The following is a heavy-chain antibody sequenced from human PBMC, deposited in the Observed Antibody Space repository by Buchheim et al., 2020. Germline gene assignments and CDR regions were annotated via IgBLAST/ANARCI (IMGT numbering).Heavy chain of an antibody. CDR3: ARELSTIYWAVDY. J-gene: IGHJ4*02. Sequence: QVQLVEYGGGVVQPGRSLRLSCAASGFTFSSSGMHWGRQAPGKGLEWLAVISTDGSNSYYADSVKGRFTISRDNSMNRLYLEMNRLRAEDTAVYYCARELSTIYWAVDYWGQGTL. CDR2: ISTDGSNS. V-gene: IGHV3-30*13. D-gene: IGHD2-2*01. CDR1: GFTFSSSG.